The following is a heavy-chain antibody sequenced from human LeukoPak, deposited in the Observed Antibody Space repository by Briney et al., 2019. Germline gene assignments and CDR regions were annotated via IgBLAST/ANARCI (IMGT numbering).Heavy chain of an antibody. CDR1: GFTFSSYW. Sequence: GGSLRLSCAASGFTFSSYWMHWVRQAPGKGLVWVSRINSDGSSTNYVDSVKGRFTISRDNAKNTLYLQMNSLRAEDTAVYYCAREVSSSAGMNYWGQGTLVTVSS. V-gene: IGHV3-74*01. CDR3: AREVSSSAGMNY. CDR2: INSDGSST. J-gene: IGHJ4*02. D-gene: IGHD6-6*01.